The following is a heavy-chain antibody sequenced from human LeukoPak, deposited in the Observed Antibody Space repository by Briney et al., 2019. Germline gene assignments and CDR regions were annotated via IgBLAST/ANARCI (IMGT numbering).Heavy chain of an antibody. J-gene: IGHJ3*02. CDR2: ISYDGSNK. V-gene: IGHV3-30*04. CDR3: ARPREWRLLLRAAFDI. Sequence: GRSLRLSCAASGFTFSSYAMHWVRQAPGKGLEWVAVISYDGSNKYYADSVKGRFTISRDNSKNTLYLQMNSLRAEDTAVYYCARPREWRLLLRAAFDIWGQGTMVTVSS. CDR1: GFTFSSYA. D-gene: IGHD2-15*01.